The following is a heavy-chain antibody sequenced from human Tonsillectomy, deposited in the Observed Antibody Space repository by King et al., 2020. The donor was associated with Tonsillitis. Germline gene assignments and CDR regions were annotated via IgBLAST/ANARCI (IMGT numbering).Heavy chain of an antibody. J-gene: IGHJ4*02. Sequence: VQLVESGGGLGEPGGSLRLSCAASGFTFSIYCMTWVLQAPGKGLEWVATIKQSGSGKYFVDSVKGRFTISRDNAKKSLYLQMNSLRAEDTAVYYCARGYRRVDYWGQGTLVTVSS. CDR3: ARGYRRVDY. D-gene: IGHD1-14*01. CDR1: GFTFSIYC. V-gene: IGHV3-7*01. CDR2: IKQSGSGK.